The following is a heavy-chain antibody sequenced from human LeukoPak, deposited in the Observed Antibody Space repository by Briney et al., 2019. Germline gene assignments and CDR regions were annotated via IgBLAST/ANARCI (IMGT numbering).Heavy chain of an antibody. D-gene: IGHD3-22*01. J-gene: IGHJ4*02. CDR1: GFTFSNAW. CDR2: IKSKTDGGTT. V-gene: IGHV3-15*01. CDR3: TTEVEYYYDSSGYTTGGY. Sequence: PGGSLRLSCAASGFTFSNAWMSWVRQAPGKGLEWVGRIKSKTDGGTTDYAAPVKGRFAISRDDSKNTLYLQMNSLKTEDTAVYCCTTEVEYYYDSSGYTTGGYWGQGTLVTVSS.